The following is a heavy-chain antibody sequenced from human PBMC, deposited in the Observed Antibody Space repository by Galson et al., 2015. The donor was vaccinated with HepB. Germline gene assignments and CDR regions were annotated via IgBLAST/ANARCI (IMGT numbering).Heavy chain of an antibody. V-gene: IGHV1-69*13. D-gene: IGHD4-17*01. CDR1: GITFSRLS. Sequence: SVKVSCKASGITFSRLSVTWVRQAPGQGLEWMGTSIPXFGTXXXAXRFQGRVAMTADESTTTVYMELSSLRSDDTAVYYCARDNGDFGGPNYYDPWGQGTLVTVSS. J-gene: IGHJ5*02. CDR2: SIPXFGTX. CDR3: ARDNGDFGGPNYYDP.